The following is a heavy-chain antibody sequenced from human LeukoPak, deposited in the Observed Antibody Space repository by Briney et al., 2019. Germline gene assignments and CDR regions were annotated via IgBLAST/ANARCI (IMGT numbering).Heavy chain of an antibody. Sequence: SVKVSCKASGGTFNSYGIIWVRQAPGQGLEWMGGIIPILGTSNYAQKFQGRVTITGDKSTSTAYMELSSLRSEDTAVYYCARVSEVTNYYMDVWGKGTTVTVSS. D-gene: IGHD4-23*01. CDR3: ARVSEVTNYYMDV. J-gene: IGHJ6*03. CDR2: IIPILGTS. V-gene: IGHV1-69*10. CDR1: GGTFNSYG.